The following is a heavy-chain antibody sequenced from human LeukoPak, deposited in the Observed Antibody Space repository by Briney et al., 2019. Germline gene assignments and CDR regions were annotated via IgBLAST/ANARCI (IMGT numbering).Heavy chain of an antibody. J-gene: IGHJ4*02. Sequence: GGSLRLSCAASGFTLSSYAMNWVRQAPGKGLEWVSSISSSSSYIYYADSVKGRFTISRDNAKNSLYLQMNSLRAEDTAVYYCARDPSYYYDSSGSEWGYWGQGTLVTVSS. D-gene: IGHD3-22*01. CDR2: ISSSSSYI. V-gene: IGHV3-21*01. CDR3: ARDPSYYYDSSGSEWGY. CDR1: GFTLSSYA.